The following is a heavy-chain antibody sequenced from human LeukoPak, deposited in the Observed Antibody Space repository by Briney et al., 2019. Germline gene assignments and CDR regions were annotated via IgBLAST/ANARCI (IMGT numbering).Heavy chain of an antibody. J-gene: IGHJ4*02. CDR2: INPSGGST. D-gene: IGHD4-17*01. CDR3: ARSDTVTTLDY. CDR1: GYTFTSYY. Sequence: GAPVKVSCKASGYTFTSYYMHWVRQAPGQGLEWMGIINPSGGSTSYAQKFQGRVTMTRDTSTSTVYMELSSLRSEDTAVYYCARSDTVTTLDYWGQGTLVTVSS. V-gene: IGHV1-46*01.